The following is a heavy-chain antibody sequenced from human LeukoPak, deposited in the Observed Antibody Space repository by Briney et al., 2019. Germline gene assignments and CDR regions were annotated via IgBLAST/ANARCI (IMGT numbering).Heavy chain of an antibody. J-gene: IGHJ3*02. CDR3: ARGIAVAADAFDI. D-gene: IGHD6-19*01. CDR1: GGSISSSSYY. Sequence: SETLSLTCTVSGGSISSSSYYWGWIRQPPGKGLECIGSIYYSGSTYYNPSLKSRVTISVDTSKHQFSLKLSSVTAADTAVYYCARGIAVAADAFDIWGQGTMVTVSS. CDR2: IYYSGST. V-gene: IGHV4-39*07.